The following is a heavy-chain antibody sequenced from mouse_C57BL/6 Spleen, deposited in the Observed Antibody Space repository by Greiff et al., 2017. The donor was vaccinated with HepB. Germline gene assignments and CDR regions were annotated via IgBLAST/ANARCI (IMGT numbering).Heavy chain of an antibody. CDR1: GYTFTDYY. J-gene: IGHJ4*01. CDR3: ASRGRKNAMDN. Sequence: EVQLQQSGPELVKPGASVKISCKASGYTFTDYYMNWVKQSHGKSLEWIGDINPNNGGTSYNQKFKGKATLTVDKSSSTDDMEPRSLTSEDSAVYYCASRGRKNAMDNWSQGTSVTVAS. V-gene: IGHV1-26*01. D-gene: IGHD1-1*01. CDR2: INPNNGGT.